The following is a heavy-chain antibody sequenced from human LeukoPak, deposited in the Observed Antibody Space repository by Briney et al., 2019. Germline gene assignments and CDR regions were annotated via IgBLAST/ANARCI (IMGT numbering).Heavy chain of an antibody. CDR2: INPNSGGT. J-gene: IGHJ4*02. CDR1: GYTFTGYY. D-gene: IGHD3-3*01. Sequence: GASVKVSCKASGYTFTGYYMHWVRQAPGQGLEWMGWINPNSGGTNYAQKFQGRVTMTRDTSISTAYMELSRLRSDDTAVYYCARVYDFWSGYYNNPNFDYWGQGTLVTVSS. V-gene: IGHV1-2*02. CDR3: ARVYDFWSGYYNNPNFDY.